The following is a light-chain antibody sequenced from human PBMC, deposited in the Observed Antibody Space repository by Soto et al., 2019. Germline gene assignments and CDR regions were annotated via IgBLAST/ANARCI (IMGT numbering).Light chain of an antibody. Sequence: EIVLTQSPVTLPLSPGERATLSCRASQSVVSYFAWYQQKPGQAPRLLIYDASSRATGIPARFSGSGSGTDFTLTISSLEPEDFAVYYCQQRSDWPSTFGGGTRVEIK. J-gene: IGKJ4*01. CDR2: DAS. CDR1: QSVVSY. CDR3: QQRSDWPST. V-gene: IGKV3-11*01.